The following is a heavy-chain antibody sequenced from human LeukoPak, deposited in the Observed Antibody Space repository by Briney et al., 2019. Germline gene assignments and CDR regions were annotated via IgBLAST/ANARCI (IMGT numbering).Heavy chain of an antibody. CDR3: ARETGYAYGRAPLAY. Sequence: ASVNVSCKASGYTFTSYAMHWVREAPGQRLEWMGGSNAGNGNTQNSHEVEGRVTITSDTSASTAYMELSSLRSEDMAAYYCARETGYAYGRAPLAYCGQGTLVTASS. CDR2: SNAGNGNT. J-gene: IGHJ4*01. V-gene: IGHV1-3*02. CDR1: GYTFTSYA. D-gene: IGHD3-10*01.